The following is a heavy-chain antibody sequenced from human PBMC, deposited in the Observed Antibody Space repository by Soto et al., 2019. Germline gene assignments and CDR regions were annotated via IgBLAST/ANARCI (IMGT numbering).Heavy chain of an antibody. Sequence: ASVKVSCKASGYTFTSYYMHWVRQAPGQGLEWMGIINPSGGSTSYAQKFQGRVTMTRDTSTSTVYMELSSLRSEDTAVYYCARAVTIFGVVPQGFDIWGQGTMVTVSS. CDR1: GYTFTSYY. CDR3: ARAVTIFGVVPQGFDI. V-gene: IGHV1-46*01. D-gene: IGHD3-3*01. J-gene: IGHJ3*02. CDR2: INPSGGST.